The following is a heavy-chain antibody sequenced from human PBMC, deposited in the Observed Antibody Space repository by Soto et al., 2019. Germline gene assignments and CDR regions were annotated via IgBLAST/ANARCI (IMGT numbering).Heavy chain of an antibody. V-gene: IGHV1-69*01. D-gene: IGHD3-22*01. CDR1: GGTFSSDA. CDR2: IIHIFGTA. J-gene: IGHJ4*02. CDR3: ARGKYYYDSSGYYFFDC. Sequence: QVQLVQSGAEVKKPGSSVKVSCKASGGTFSSDAISWVRQAPGQGLEWMGGIIHIFGTANYAQTFQGRVTITEDEPPSTAYMELSSLRSEDTAVYYCARGKYYYDSSGYYFFDCWGQGNLVAVSS.